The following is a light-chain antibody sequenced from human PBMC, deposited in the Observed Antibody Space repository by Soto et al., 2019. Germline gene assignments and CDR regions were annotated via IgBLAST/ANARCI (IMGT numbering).Light chain of an antibody. J-gene: IGLJ2*01. V-gene: IGLV1-47*01. CDR1: GSNIGSNY. Sequence: QSVLTQPPSASGTPGQTVTISCSGSGSNIGSNYVYWYQQLPGTAPKLLIYRSNQRPSGVPDRFSGSKSGTSASLAISGLRSEDEAHYYCVTWDDSLSGVVFGGGTKLTVL. CDR3: VTWDDSLSGVV. CDR2: RSN.